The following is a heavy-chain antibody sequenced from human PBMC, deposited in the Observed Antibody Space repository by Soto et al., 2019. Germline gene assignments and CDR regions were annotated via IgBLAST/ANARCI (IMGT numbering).Heavy chain of an antibody. CDR1: GYRFSSYW. J-gene: IGHJ3*01. V-gene: IGHV5-51*01. CDR3: ARQEYSSWSPAFDF. Sequence: PGESLKISCKGSGYRFSSYWIGWVRQMPGKGLEWMGIIYAGDSDTRYSPSFQGQVTISADKSFSNAYLQWSSLKASDTAMYYCARQEYSSWSPAFDFWGQGTMVTVSS. D-gene: IGHD6-6*01. CDR2: IYAGDSDT.